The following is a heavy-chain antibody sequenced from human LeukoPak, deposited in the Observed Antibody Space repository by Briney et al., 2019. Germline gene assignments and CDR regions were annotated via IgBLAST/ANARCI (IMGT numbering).Heavy chain of an antibody. CDR3: AITKGSTYVFDY. D-gene: IGHD2-2*01. J-gene: IGHJ4*02. V-gene: IGHV3-21*01. Sequence: GGSLRLSCAASGFTFSGYTMNWVRQAPGKGLEWVSSISSGSTYIYYADSLKGRFTISRDNAKNSLYLQMNSLRAEDTAVYFCAITKGSTYVFDYWGQGTLVTVSS. CDR2: ISSGSTYI. CDR1: GFTFSGYT.